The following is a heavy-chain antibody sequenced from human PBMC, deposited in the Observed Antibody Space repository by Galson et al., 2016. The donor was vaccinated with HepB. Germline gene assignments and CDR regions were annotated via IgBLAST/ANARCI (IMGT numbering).Heavy chain of an antibody. D-gene: IGHD1-1*01. CDR3: ARSSLNWNYFDY. V-gene: IGHV3-30-3*01. J-gene: IGHJ4*02. CDR1: GLTVSSNY. Sequence: SLRLSCAVSGLTVSSNYMSWVRQAPGKGLEWVAMVSKDGSNKDYADSVKGRCIISRDNFKNTLSLQMNSLREEDAAVYYCARSSLNWNYFDYWGQGTLVTVSS. CDR2: VSKDGSNK.